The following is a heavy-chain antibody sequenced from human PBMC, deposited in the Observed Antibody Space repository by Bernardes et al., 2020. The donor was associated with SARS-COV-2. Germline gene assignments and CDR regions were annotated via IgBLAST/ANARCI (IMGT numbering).Heavy chain of an antibody. CDR2: VFYSGAT. Sequence: SEALSLTCTVSGGSINSGGYFWSWLLQHPGEGLEWIGNVFYSGATNYNPSLKSRITISIDKSRNQFSLKLSSVTAADTAIYYCARDKRVYSAYNMDVWGQGTTVIVSS. V-gene: IGHV4-31*03. D-gene: IGHD2-8*01. CDR1: GGSINSGGYF. CDR3: ARDKRVYSAYNMDV. J-gene: IGHJ6*02.